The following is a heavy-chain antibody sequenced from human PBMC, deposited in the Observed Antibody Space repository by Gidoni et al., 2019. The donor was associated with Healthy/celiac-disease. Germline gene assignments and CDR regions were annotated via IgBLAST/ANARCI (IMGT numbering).Heavy chain of an antibody. V-gene: IGHV2-5*02. Sequence: QITLKESCPTLVQPTQTLTLTCTFSGFSLSTRGVGVCWIRQPPGKALEWLALIYWDDDKRYSPSLKSRLTITKDTYKNQVVLKMTNMDPVDTAKYYCAHRLVGIVGDTTEFDPWGQGTLVTVSS. D-gene: IGHD1-26*01. CDR2: IYWDDDK. CDR3: AHRLVGIVGDTTEFDP. J-gene: IGHJ5*02. CDR1: GFSLSTRGVG.